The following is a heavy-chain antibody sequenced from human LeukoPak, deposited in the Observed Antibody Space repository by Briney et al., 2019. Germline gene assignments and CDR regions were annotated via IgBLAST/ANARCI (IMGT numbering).Heavy chain of an antibody. CDR2: IYPGGSDT. CDR3: ARPEAAAADAFDI. J-gene: IGHJ3*02. D-gene: IGHD6-13*01. CDR1: GYSFTSYW. V-gene: IGHV5-51*01. Sequence: GESLKISCKGSGYSFTSYWIGWVRQMPGKGLEWMGIIYPGGSDTRYSPSFQGQVTISADKSISTAYLQWSSLKASDTAMYYCARPEAAAADAFDIWGQGTMVTVSS.